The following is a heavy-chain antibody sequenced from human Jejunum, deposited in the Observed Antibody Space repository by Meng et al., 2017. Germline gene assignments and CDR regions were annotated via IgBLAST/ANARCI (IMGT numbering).Heavy chain of an antibody. CDR1: GGSVNSGTYY. CDR3: ARGHFDKDFDS. D-gene: IGHD3-22*01. V-gene: IGHV4-61*01. Sequence: SETLSLTCTISGGSVNSGTYYWSWIRQPPGKGLEWIGYMYFSGSTNYNASLKSRVTISVDTSKKQFSLKLTSVTAADTAVYYCARGHFDKDFDSWGQGTLVTVSS. J-gene: IGHJ4*02. CDR2: MYFSGST.